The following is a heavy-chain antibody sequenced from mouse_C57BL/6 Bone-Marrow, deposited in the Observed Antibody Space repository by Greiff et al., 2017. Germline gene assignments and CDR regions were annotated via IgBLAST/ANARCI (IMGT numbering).Heavy chain of an antibody. CDR3: ARQDYGTLAWFAY. V-gene: IGHV5-15*01. J-gene: IGHJ3*01. D-gene: IGHD1-1*01. CDR2: ISNLAYSI. Sequence: EVNVVESGGGLVQPGGSLKLSCAASGFTFSDYGMAWVRQAPRKGPEWVAFISNLAYSIYYADTVTGRFTIARENAKNTLYLEMSSLRSEDTAMYYCARQDYGTLAWFAYWGQGTLVTVSA. CDR1: GFTFSDYG.